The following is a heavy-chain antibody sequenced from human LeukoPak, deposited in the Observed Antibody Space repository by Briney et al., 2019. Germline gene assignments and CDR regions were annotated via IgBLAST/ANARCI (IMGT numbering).Heavy chain of an antibody. V-gene: IGHV3-23*01. D-gene: IGHD6-6*01. CDR3: ARGQQLGWFDY. J-gene: IGHJ4*02. CDR2: ISGSGGST. Sequence: GGSLRLSCAASGFTFSSYAMSWVRQAPGKGLEWVSAISGSGGSTYYADSVKGRFTISRDNSKNTLYLQMNSLRAEDTAVHYCARGQQLGWFDYWGQGTLVTVSS. CDR1: GFTFSSYA.